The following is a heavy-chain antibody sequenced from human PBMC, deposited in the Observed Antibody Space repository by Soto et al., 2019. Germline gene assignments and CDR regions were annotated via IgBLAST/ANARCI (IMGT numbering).Heavy chain of an antibody. D-gene: IGHD1-20*01. CDR3: ARGPNWNDHYYYYYYGMDV. CDR1: GYTFTSYD. CDR2: MNPNSGNT. V-gene: IGHV1-8*01. J-gene: IGHJ6*02. Sequence: ASVKVSCKASGYTFTSYDINWVRQATGQGLEWMGWMNPNSGNTGYAQKFQGRVTMTRNTSISTAYMELSSLRSEDTAVYYCARGPNWNDHYYYYYYGMDVWGQGTTVTISS.